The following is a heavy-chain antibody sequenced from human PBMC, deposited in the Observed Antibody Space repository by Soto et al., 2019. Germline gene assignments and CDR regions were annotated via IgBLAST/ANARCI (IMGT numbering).Heavy chain of an antibody. CDR2: IIPILGIA. J-gene: IGHJ5*02. CDR1: GGTFSSYT. V-gene: IGHV1-69*02. D-gene: IGHD6-13*01. CDR3: ARAVAGYSSCWYNVT. Sequence: QVQLVQSGAEVKKPGSSVKVSCKASGGTFSSYTISWVRQAPGQGLEWMGRIIPILGIANYAQKFQGRVTITADKSTSTAYMELSSLRSEDTAVYYCARAVAGYSSCWYNVTWGQGTLVTVSS.